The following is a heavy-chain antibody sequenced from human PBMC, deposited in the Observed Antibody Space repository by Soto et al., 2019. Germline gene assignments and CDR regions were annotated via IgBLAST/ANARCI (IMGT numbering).Heavy chain of an antibody. J-gene: IGHJ4*02. CDR1: GFTFSSYA. D-gene: IGHD5-18*01. CDR3: ARDPGYSYGYN. CDR2: ISYDGSDK. Sequence: GGSLRLSCAASGFTFSSYAMHWVRQAPGKGLEWVALISYDGSDKDYADPVKGRFTISRDNSRNTLFLQMNSLRAEDTAVYYCARDPGYSYGYNWGQGPLVTVSS. V-gene: IGHV3-30-3*01.